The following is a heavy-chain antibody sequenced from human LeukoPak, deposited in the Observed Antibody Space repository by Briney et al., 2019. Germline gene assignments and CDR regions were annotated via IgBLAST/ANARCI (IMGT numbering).Heavy chain of an antibody. CDR3: ARGRVRGVIISYGMDV. J-gene: IGHJ6*02. CDR2: IDPSDSYT. CDR1: GYSFTSYW. D-gene: IGHD3-10*01. Sequence: GEPLKVSCKGSGYSFTSYWISWVRQMHGKGLEWMGRIDPSDSYTNYSPSFQGHVTISADKSISTAYLQWSSLKASDTAMYYCARGRVRGVIISYGMDVWGQGTTFTVSS. V-gene: IGHV5-10-1*01.